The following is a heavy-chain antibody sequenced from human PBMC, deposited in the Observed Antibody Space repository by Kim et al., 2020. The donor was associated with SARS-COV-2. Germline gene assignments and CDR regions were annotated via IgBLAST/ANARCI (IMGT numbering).Heavy chain of an antibody. J-gene: IGHJ3*02. D-gene: IGHD3-3*01. CDR1: GDSVSGNSVA. CDR3: ARDIGDTCPFAFDI. Sequence: SQTLSLTCDISGDSVSGNSVAWNWFRQSPSRGLEWLGRTFYRPVGWRTNSALSVRGRITINADPSKNQFSLHLNSVTPEDSAVYFCARDIGDTCPFAFDIWGQGTVITVSS. CDR2: TFYRPVGWRT. V-gene: IGHV6-1*01.